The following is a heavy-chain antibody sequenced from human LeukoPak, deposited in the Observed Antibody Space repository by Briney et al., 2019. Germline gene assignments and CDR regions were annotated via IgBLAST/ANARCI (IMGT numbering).Heavy chain of an antibody. V-gene: IGHV3-66*01. J-gene: IGHJ4*02. D-gene: IGHD3-22*01. CDR2: INSGGST. Sequence: GGSLRLSCAASGFTVSSNYMSWVRQAPGKGLEWVSVINSGGSTYYSDSVKGRCTISRDNSKNKPYLQMNSLRAADTAVYYCARDHYDSSGYYGYFDYWGQGTLVTVSS. CDR1: GFTVSSNY. CDR3: ARDHYDSSGYYGYFDY.